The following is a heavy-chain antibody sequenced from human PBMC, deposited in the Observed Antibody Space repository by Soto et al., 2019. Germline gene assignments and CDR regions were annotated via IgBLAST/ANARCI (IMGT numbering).Heavy chain of an antibody. V-gene: IGHV1-46*01. D-gene: IGHD2-2*01. Sequence: ASVKVSCKASGYTFTSYYMHWVRQAPGQGLEWMGIINPSGGSTSYAQKFQGRVTMTRDTSTSTVYMELSSLRSEDTAVYYCARDGQYKLLRNWFDPWGQGTLVTVSS. CDR2: INPSGGST. CDR3: ARDGQYKLLRNWFDP. J-gene: IGHJ5*02. CDR1: GYTFTSYY.